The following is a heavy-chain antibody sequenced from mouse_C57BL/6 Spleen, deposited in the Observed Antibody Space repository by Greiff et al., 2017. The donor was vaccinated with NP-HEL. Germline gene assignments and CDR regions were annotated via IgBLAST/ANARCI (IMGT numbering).Heavy chain of an antibody. CDR2: IYPGGGYT. J-gene: IGHJ4*01. Sequence: QVQLQQSGAELVRPGTSVKMSCKASGYTFTNYWIGWAKQRPGHGLEWIGDIYPGGGYTNYNEKFKGKATLTADKSSSTAYMQFSSLTSEDSAIYYCARGDYDSSYAMDYWGQGTSVTVSS. CDR3: ARGDYDSSYAMDY. CDR1: GYTFTNYW. D-gene: IGHD1-1*01. V-gene: IGHV1-63*01.